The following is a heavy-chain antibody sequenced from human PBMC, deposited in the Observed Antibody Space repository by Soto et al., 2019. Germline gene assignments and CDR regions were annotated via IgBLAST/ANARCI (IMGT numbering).Heavy chain of an antibody. V-gene: IGHV1-69*01. CDR2: VIPIFSIV. CDR1: GGTFSNSP. Sequence: QVQLVQSGAEVKRPGSSVKVSCTASGGTFSNSPIAWVRLAPGQGLEWMGGVIPIFSIVKYAQKFQGRVTFTADDSTSTAYMELSSLTSEDTAVYYCARGRTIFGVVNFDYWGQGTLVTVSS. CDR3: ARGRTIFGVVNFDY. D-gene: IGHD3-3*01. J-gene: IGHJ4*02.